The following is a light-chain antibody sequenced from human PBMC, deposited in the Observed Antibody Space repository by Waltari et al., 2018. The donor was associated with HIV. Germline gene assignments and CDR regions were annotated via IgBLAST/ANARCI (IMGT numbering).Light chain of an antibody. J-gene: IGLJ2*01. CDR1: SSNIGRRP. CDR3: SAWDVSLNGVV. V-gene: IGLV1-44*01. CDR2: TNE. Sequence: QSVMTQPPSASGNPGQRVTIACSGPSSNIGRRPVNWYQHFPGTAPKLLIFTNEQRPSGVPDRFSASKSGTSASLSISGLHSGDEGVYYCSAWDVSLNGVVFGGGTKLTVL.